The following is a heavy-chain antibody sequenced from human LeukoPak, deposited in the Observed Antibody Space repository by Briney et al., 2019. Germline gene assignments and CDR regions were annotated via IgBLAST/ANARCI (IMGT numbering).Heavy chain of an antibody. CDR1: GLTLSGYA. CDR3: ARDRIAAPRTDWFEH. CDR2: ISYDGSEK. J-gene: IGHJ5*02. Sequence: PGGSLRLSCAASGLTLSGYALHWVRQAPGKGLEWVAVISYDGSEKYYADSVKGRFTISRDDSKNTFSLQMNSLRGEDTAVYYCARDRIAAPRTDWFEHWGQGTLVTVSS. D-gene: IGHD6-13*01. V-gene: IGHV3-30*04.